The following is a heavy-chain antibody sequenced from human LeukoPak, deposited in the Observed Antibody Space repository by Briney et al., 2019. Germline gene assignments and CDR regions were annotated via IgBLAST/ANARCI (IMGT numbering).Heavy chain of an antibody. Sequence: ASVKVSCKASGYTFTGYYMHWVRQAPGQGLEWMGWINPNSGGTNYAQKFQGRVTMTRDTSISTAYMELSRLRSDDTAVYYCARDCTNGVCYTDVYWGQGTLVTVSS. V-gene: IGHV1-2*02. J-gene: IGHJ4*02. D-gene: IGHD2-8*01. CDR1: GYTFTGYY. CDR2: INPNSGGT. CDR3: ARDCTNGVCYTDVY.